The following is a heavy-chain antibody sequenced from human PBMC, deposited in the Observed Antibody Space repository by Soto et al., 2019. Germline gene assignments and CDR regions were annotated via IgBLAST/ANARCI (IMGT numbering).Heavy chain of an antibody. CDR1: GFTFIDYA. J-gene: IGHJ4*02. Sequence: EVQLLDSGGGLVQPGGSLRLSCAASGFTFIDYAMSWVRQAPGKGLEWVATISTVGHSNFSADSVKGRFTISRDNSKNTPYHQVNNLRVDDPAFYFCAKGGSCGGILENWGRGTLVTVSS. D-gene: IGHD3-16*01. CDR2: ISTVGHSN. V-gene: IGHV3-23*01. CDR3: AKGGSCGGILEN.